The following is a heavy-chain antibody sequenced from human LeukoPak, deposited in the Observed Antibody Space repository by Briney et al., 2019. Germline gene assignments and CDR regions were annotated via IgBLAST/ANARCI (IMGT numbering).Heavy chain of an antibody. CDR3: AKGPLRYCSGGSCYRVFDY. Sequence: GGSLRLSCAASGFTFSSYGMHWVRQAPGKGLEWVAVISYDGNNKYYADSVKGRFTISRDNSKNTLYLQMNSLRAEDTAVYYCAKGPLRYCSGGSCYRVFDYWGQGTLVTVSS. J-gene: IGHJ4*02. V-gene: IGHV3-30*18. CDR2: ISYDGNNK. D-gene: IGHD2-15*01. CDR1: GFTFSSYG.